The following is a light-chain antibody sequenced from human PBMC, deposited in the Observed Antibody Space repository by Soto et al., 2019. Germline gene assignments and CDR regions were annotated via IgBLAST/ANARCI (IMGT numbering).Light chain of an antibody. V-gene: IGLV2-11*01. J-gene: IGLJ2*01. CDR3: CSYAGTYSFV. CDR2: DVS. Sequence: QSVLTQPRSVSGSPGQSVTISCTGTSSDVGGYNYVSWYQQHPGKAPKLIIYDVSRRPSGVPDRFSGSKSGNTASLTISGLQAGDDADYYCCSYAGTYSFVFGGGTQLTVL. CDR1: SSDVGGYNY.